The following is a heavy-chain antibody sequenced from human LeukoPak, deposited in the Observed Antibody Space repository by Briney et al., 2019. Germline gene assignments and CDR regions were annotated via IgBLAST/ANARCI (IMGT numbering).Heavy chain of an antibody. D-gene: IGHD2-8*01. J-gene: IGHJ5*02. CDR3: ARDDANWFDP. Sequence: ASVKVSCKASGYTFTSYDINWVRQATGQGLEWMGWMNPNSGGTDYAQKFQGRVTMTRDTSISTAYMELSRLRSDDTAMYYCARDDANWFDPWGQGTLVTVSS. CDR2: MNPNSGGT. V-gene: IGHV1-2*02. CDR1: GYTFTSYD.